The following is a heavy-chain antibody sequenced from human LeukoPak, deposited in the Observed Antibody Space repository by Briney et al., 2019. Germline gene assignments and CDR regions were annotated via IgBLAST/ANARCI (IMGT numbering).Heavy chain of an antibody. CDR3: AKDDSSWMRVALDY. J-gene: IGHJ4*02. CDR1: GFTFSSYA. CDR2: ISGSGGST. Sequence: GGSLRLSCAASGFTFSSYAMSWIREAPGKGLDWVSAISGSGGSTYYADSVKGRFTISRDNSKSTLYLQMNSLRAEDTAVYYCAKDDSSWMRVALDYWGQGTLVTVSS. V-gene: IGHV3-23*01. D-gene: IGHD6-13*01.